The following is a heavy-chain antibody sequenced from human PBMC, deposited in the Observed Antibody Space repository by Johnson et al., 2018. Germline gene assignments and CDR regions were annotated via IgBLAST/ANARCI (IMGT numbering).Heavy chain of an antibody. CDR1: GFRFNFYG. D-gene: IGHD6-19*01. V-gene: IGHV3-33*03. J-gene: IGHJ6*02. Sequence: VQLVESGGGVVQPGRSLRLSCAASGFRFNFYGMHWGRQAPGKGLGWVAAIWYDQSESLYSASVQGRFTISRDNSKNKLYVEMNSLRAEDTAVYFCAKDSKSYSSPVSNVMDVWGQGTTVIVSS. CDR2: IWYDQSES. CDR3: AKDSKSYSSPVSNVMDV.